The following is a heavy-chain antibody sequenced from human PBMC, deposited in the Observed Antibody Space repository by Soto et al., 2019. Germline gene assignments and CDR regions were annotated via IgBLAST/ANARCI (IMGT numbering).Heavy chain of an antibody. CDR1: GYTFTYRY. CDR2: ITPFNGNT. V-gene: IGHV1-45*02. Sequence: QMQLVQSGAEVKKTGSSVKVSCKASGYTFTYRYLHWVRQAPGQALEWMGWITPFNGNTNYAQKFQDRVTNNRDRSMSTAYMELSRLRSEDTGMYYCASSRDFDFWSGYFLDVWGKGTTVTVSS. J-gene: IGHJ6*04. D-gene: IGHD3-3*01. CDR3: ASSRDFDFWSGYFLDV.